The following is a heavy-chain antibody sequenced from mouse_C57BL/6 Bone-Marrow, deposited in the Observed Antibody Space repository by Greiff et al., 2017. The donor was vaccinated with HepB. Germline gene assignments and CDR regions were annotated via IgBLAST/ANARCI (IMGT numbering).Heavy chain of an antibody. J-gene: IGHJ3*01. D-gene: IGHD2-3*01. CDR2: IYWDDDK. Sequence: QVTLKECGPGILQSSQTLSLTCSFSGFSLSTSGMGVSWIRQPSGKGLEWLAHIYWDDDKRYNPSLKSRLTISKDTSRNQVFLKITSVDTADTATYYCARREGYDHWGFAYWGQGTLVTVSA. CDR1: GFSLSTSGMG. V-gene: IGHV8-12*01. CDR3: ARREGYDHWGFAY.